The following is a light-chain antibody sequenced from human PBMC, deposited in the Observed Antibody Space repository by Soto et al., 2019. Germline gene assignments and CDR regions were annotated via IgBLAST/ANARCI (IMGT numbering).Light chain of an antibody. CDR1: SSDVGAYKF. V-gene: IGLV2-14*01. J-gene: IGLJ3*02. CDR3: SSYTSTSTPWV. Sequence: QSALTQPASVSGSPGQSITIFCSGTSSDVGAYKFVSWYRHHPGKAPQVMIYEVSNRPSGVSNRFSGSKSGNTASLNISGLQPEDEGDYYCSSYTSTSTPWVFGGGTKVTVL. CDR2: EVS.